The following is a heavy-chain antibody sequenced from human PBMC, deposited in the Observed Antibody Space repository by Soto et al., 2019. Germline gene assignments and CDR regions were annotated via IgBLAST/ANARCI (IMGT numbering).Heavy chain of an antibody. CDR1: GVSVGGHY. Sequence: SDTLSHTRRDSGVSVGGHYWSSVRTPNVKGLEWIGYIYYCGRNNYNPSPKSRVTISVDTSKNQFSLKLSSVTAADTAVYFCARDYYGSGSYAGGMYGWGQGSTVT. D-gene: IGHD3-10*01. CDR2: IYYCGRN. V-gene: IGHV4-59*02. J-gene: IGHJ6*02. CDR3: ARDYYGSGSYAGGMYG.